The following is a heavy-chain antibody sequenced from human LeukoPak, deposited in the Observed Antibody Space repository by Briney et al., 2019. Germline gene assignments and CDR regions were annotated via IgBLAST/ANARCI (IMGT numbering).Heavy chain of an antibody. CDR2: IYPGDSDT. Sequence: GESLKISCKGSGYSFAKYWIGWVRQMPGKGLEWMGIIYPGDSDTRYSPSFQGQVTISADKSISTAYLEWSSLRASDTAVSYCARLQCSGGSCYIDYWGQGTLVTVSS. D-gene: IGHD2-15*01. J-gene: IGHJ4*02. CDR1: GYSFAKYW. V-gene: IGHV5-51*01. CDR3: ARLQCSGGSCYIDY.